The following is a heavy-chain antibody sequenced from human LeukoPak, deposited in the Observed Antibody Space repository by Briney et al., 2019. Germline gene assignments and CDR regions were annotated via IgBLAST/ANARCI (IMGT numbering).Heavy chain of an antibody. Sequence: PGGSLRLSCAASGFTFSSYGMHWARQAPGKGLEWVAVISYDGSNKYYADSVKGRFTISRDNSKNTLYLQMNSLRAEDTAVYYCAKEGFSSWLTHIARYFDLWGRGTLVTVSS. D-gene: IGHD6-19*01. J-gene: IGHJ2*01. CDR1: GFTFSSYG. CDR3: AKEGFSSWLTHIARYFDL. V-gene: IGHV3-30*18. CDR2: ISYDGSNK.